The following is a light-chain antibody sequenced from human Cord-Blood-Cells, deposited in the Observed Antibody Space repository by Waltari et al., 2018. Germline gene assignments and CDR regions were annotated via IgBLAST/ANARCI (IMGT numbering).Light chain of an antibody. J-gene: IGLJ3*02. V-gene: IGLV1-47*01. CDR2: RNN. CDR1: SSNIGSNY. Sequence: QSVLTQPPSASGTPGQRVTISCSGISSNIGSNYVYWYQQLPGTTPTLLIYRNNQRHSGVPDRFSGSKSGTSASLAISGLRSEDEADYYCAAWDDSLSGWVFGGGTKLTVL. CDR3: AAWDDSLSGWV.